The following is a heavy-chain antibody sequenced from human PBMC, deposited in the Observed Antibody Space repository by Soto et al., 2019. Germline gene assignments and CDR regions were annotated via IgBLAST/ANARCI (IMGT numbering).Heavy chain of an antibody. V-gene: IGHV1-69*13. J-gene: IGHJ4*02. CDR1: GGTFSSCA. CDR2: IIPIFGTA. Sequence: SVKVSCKASGGTFSSCAISWVRQAPGQGLEWMGGIIPIFGTANYAQKFQGRVTITADESTSTAYMELSSLRSEDTAVYYCARASPLYYDSSGYSPRYYFDYWGQGTLVTVSS. CDR3: ARASPLYYDSSGYSPRYYFDY. D-gene: IGHD3-22*01.